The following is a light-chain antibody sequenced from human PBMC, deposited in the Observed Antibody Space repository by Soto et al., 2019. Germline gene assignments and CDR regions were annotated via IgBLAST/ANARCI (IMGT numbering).Light chain of an antibody. Sequence: EIGLTQSPATLSLSPGERATLSCRASQSVSSYLAWYQQIPGQAPRLLIYGASSRATGIPDRFSGSGSGTDFTLTISRLEPEDFAVYYCQQYGSSPWTFGQGTKVDIK. J-gene: IGKJ1*01. V-gene: IGKV3-20*01. CDR2: GAS. CDR3: QQYGSSPWT. CDR1: QSVSSY.